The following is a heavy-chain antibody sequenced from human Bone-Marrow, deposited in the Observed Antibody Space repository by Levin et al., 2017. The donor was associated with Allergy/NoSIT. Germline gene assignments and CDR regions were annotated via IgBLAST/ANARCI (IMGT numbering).Heavy chain of an antibody. V-gene: IGHV3-11*06. Sequence: GGSLRLSCAASGFSVSNNYMRWLRQAPGKGLEWLSFISSSSSYIKYADSVKGRFTISRDNARNSLYLQMDSLGVEDTAVYYCASAPAHDYYFDYWGQGTLVAVSS. CDR3: ASAPAHDYYFDY. D-gene: IGHD2-21*02. CDR1: GFSVSNNY. CDR2: ISSSSSYI. J-gene: IGHJ4*02.